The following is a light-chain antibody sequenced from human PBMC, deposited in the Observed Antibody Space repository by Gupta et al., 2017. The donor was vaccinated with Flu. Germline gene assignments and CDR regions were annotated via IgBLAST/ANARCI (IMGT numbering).Light chain of an antibody. CDR2: AAS. J-gene: IGKJ3*01. CDR1: QGVNNY. V-gene: IGKV1-27*01. CDR3: QKYDSAPYT. Sequence: LSSRSASVGDRVTITCRASQGVNNYLAWYQQRPGRVPSLLIYAASTLQSGVPSRFSGSGSGTEFTLTISSLQSEDVATYYCQKYDSAPYTFGHGTRVDIK.